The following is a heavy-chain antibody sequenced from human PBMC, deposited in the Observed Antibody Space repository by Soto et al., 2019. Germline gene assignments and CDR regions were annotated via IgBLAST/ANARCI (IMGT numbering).Heavy chain of an antibody. CDR2: INAGNGNT. CDR3: ARVPAAEIFDY. J-gene: IGHJ4*02. CDR1: AYTFTSYA. V-gene: IGHV1-3*01. Sequence: SVKVSGSPSAYTFTSYAMHLVRQAPGQRLEWMGWINAGNGNTKYSQKSQGRVTITRDTSASTDYMELSSLRSEDTAVYYCARVPAAEIFDYWGQGTLVTASS. D-gene: IGHD2-2*01.